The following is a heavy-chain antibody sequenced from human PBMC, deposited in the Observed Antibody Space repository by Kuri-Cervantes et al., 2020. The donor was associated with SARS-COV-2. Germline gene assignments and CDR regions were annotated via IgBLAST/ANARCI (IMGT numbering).Heavy chain of an antibody. CDR1: GFTFSNAW. D-gene: IGHD3-16*02. J-gene: IGHJ4*02. CDR3: TTTRLYDYVWGSYRYIDY. CDR2: IKSKTDGGTT. Sequence: GESLKISCAASGFTFSNAWMSWVRQAPGKGLEWVGRIKSKTDGGTTDYAAPVKGRFTISRDDSKNTLYLQMNSLKTEDTAVYYCTTTRLYDYVWGSYRYIDYWGQGTLVTVSS. V-gene: IGHV3-15*01.